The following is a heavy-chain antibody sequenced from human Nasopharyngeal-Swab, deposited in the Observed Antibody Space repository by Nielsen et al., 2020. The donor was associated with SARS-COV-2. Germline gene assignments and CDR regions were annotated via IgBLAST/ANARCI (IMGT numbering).Heavy chain of an antibody. Sequence: GGSLRLSCAASGFTFSSYSMNWVRQAPGKGLEGVSYISSSSSTIYYADSVKGRFTISRDNAKNSLYLQMNSLRAEDTAVYYCARADYDLPYCGGDCYYFDYWGQGTLVTVSS. J-gene: IGHJ4*02. CDR2: ISSSSSTI. CDR1: GFTFSSYS. V-gene: IGHV3-48*04. CDR3: ARADYDLPYCGGDCYYFDY. D-gene: IGHD2-21*02.